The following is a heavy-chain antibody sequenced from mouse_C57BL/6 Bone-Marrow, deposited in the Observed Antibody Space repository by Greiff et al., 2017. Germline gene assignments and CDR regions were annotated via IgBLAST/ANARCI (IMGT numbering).Heavy chain of an antibody. CDR3: TRPLYYGSSHWYFDV. D-gene: IGHD1-1*01. Sequence: VQLQQSGTVLARPGASVKMSCKTSGYTFTSYWMHWVKQRPGQGLEWIGAIYPGNSDTSYNQKLKGKAKLTAVTSASTAYMELSSLTNEDSAVYYCTRPLYYGSSHWYFDVWGTGTTVTVSS. V-gene: IGHV1-5*01. CDR1: GYTFTSYW. J-gene: IGHJ1*03. CDR2: IYPGNSDT.